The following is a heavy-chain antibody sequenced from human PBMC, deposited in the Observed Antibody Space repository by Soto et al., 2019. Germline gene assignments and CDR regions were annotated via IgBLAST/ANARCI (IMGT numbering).Heavy chain of an antibody. CDR2: IHYSGST. Sequence: QVQLQESGPGLVKPSQTLSLTCSVSGGSISSASYYWSWIRQPPGKGLEWIGYIHYSGSTYYNPSXKSLVNISVDXXKXQCXLKLSAVTAADTAMYYCAREGTYYDIFTGHDAFDIWGQGTMVTVSS. V-gene: IGHV4-30-4*01. J-gene: IGHJ3*02. D-gene: IGHD3-9*01. CDR3: AREGTYYDIFTGHDAFDI. CDR1: GGSISSASYY.